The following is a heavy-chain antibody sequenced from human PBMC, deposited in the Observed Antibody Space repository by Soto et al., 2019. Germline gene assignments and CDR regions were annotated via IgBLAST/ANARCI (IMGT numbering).Heavy chain of an antibody. D-gene: IGHD6-19*01. CDR1: GFTFSSYG. V-gene: IGHV3-33*01. CDR2: IWYDGSNK. CDR3: ARDSSPIAVAGSIDY. Sequence: QVQLVESGGGVVQPGRSLRLSCAASGFTFSSYGMHWVRQAPGKGLEWVAVIWYDGSNKYYADSVKGRFTISRDNSKNTLYLQMNSLRAEDTAVYYCARDSSPIAVAGSIDYWGQGTLVTVSS. J-gene: IGHJ4*02.